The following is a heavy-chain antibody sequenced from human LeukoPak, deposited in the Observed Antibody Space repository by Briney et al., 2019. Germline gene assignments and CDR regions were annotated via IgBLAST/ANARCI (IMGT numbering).Heavy chain of an antibody. CDR2: IGGSGGPI. V-gene: IGHV3-48*03. D-gene: IGHD1-26*01. CDR3: ARDTSAKPRGFFDY. CDR1: GFTVSSNY. J-gene: IGHJ4*02. Sequence: GGSLRLSCAASGFTVSSNYMNWVRQAPGKGLEWVSYIGGSGGPIYYADSVKGRFTISRDNAKNSLYLQMNSLRAEDTAVYYCARDTSAKPRGFFDYWGQGTLVTVSS.